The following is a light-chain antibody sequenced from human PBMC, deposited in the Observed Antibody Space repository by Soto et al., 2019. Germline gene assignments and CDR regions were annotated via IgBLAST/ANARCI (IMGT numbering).Light chain of an antibody. J-gene: IGKJ1*01. V-gene: IGKV1-5*03. CDR3: QHYNSYSEA. CDR1: QTISSW. Sequence: DIQITQCPSTLSESVGAMSTITCRASQTISSWLAWYQQKPGKAPKLLIYKASTLKSGVPSRFSGSGSGTEFTLTISSLQPDDFATYYCQHYNSYSEAFGQGTKVDIK. CDR2: KAS.